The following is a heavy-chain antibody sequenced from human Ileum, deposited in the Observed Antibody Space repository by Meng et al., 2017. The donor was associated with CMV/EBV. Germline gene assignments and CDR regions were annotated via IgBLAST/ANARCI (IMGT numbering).Heavy chain of an antibody. CDR1: GFTFSNYW. CDR3: ARNRDGLAGHFDC. J-gene: IGHJ4*02. CDR2: ITPDGSTT. D-gene: IGHD3-3*02. V-gene: IGHV3-74*01. Sequence: VQLVGSGGDLVQPGGSLRLSCAASGFTFSNYWMHWVRQVPGKGLVWVSRITPDGSTTNYADSVKGRFTISRDNAKNTLYLQMNSLNAEDTAVYYCARNRDGLAGHFDCWGQGTLVTVSS.